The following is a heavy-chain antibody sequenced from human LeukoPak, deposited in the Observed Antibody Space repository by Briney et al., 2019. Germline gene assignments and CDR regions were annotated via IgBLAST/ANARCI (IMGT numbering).Heavy chain of an antibody. CDR2: IYYSGST. Sequence: PSETLSLTCTVSGGSIRSYYWSWIRQPPGKGLEWIGYIYYSGSTNYNPSLKSRVTISVDTSKNQFSLKLSSVTAADTAVYYCARGQIKDTAMRFWGQGTLVTVSS. CDR1: GGSIRSYY. CDR3: ARGQIKDTAMRF. J-gene: IGHJ4*02. D-gene: IGHD5-18*01. V-gene: IGHV4-59*01.